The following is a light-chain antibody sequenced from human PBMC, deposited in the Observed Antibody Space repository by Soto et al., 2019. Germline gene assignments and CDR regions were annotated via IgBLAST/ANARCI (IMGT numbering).Light chain of an antibody. CDR2: DVA. Sequence: QSVLTQPASVSGSPGQSITISFTGTSSDVGAYNFVSWYQHHPDKAPKVVIYDVANRPSGVSYRFSASKSGNTASLTISGLQAEDEADYYCMSFTSSNTYVFGTGTKVTVL. J-gene: IGLJ1*01. CDR1: SSDVGAYNF. CDR3: MSFTSSNTYV. V-gene: IGLV2-14*03.